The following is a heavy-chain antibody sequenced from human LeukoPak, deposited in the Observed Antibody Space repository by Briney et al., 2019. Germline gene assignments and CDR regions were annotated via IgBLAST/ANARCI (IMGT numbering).Heavy chain of an antibody. Sequence: SETLSLACTVSGGSISSYYWSWIRQPPGKGLEWIGYIYYSGSTNYNPSLKSRVTISVDTSKNQFSLKLSSVTAADTAVYYCARNHIAVAGMSGSYNWFDPWGQGTLVTVSS. D-gene: IGHD6-19*01. CDR2: IYYSGST. V-gene: IGHV4-59*08. CDR1: GGSISSYY. J-gene: IGHJ5*02. CDR3: ARNHIAVAGMSGSYNWFDP.